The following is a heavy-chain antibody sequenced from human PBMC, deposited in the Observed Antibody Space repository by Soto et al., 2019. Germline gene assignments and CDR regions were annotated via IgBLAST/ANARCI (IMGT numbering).Heavy chain of an antibody. Sequence: GGSLRLSCAASEFTFNSYAMSWVRQAPGKGLEWVSSISDTGGSTYYADSVKGRFTISRDNSKNTLYLQNNNLRADDTAVYFCARHWYDFSPTFYYMDVWGKGTTVTVSS. V-gene: IGHV3-23*01. D-gene: IGHD3-3*01. CDR2: ISDTGGST. CDR1: EFTFNSYA. CDR3: ARHWYDFSPTFYYMDV. J-gene: IGHJ6*03.